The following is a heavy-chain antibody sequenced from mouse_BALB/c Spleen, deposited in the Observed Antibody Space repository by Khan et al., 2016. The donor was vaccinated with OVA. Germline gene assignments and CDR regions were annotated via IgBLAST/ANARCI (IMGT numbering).Heavy chain of an antibody. CDR3: AREGGAWFAY. CDR1: GYTFTDYN. V-gene: IGHV1-77*01. J-gene: IGHJ3*01. Sequence: QVQLQQSGAELARPGASVKLSCKASGYTFTDYNINWVKQRTGQGLEWIGEIYPGSNNPYYNEKFKGKATLTADKSSSTAYMQLSSLTSEDSSVYFCAREGGAWFAYWGQGTLVTVSA. CDR2: IYPGSNNP.